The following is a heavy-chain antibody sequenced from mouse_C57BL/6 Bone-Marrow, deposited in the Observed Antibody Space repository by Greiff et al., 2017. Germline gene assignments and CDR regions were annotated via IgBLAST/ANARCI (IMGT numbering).Heavy chain of an antibody. D-gene: IGHD2-3*01. V-gene: IGHV2-3*01. CDR2: IWGDGST. CDR3: AKNLYDGYLAWFAY. J-gene: IGHJ3*01. CDR1: GFSLTSYG. Sequence: VHLVESGPGLVAPSQSLSITCTVSGFSLTSYGVSWVRQPPGKGLAWLGVIWGDGSTNYHSALISRLSISKANSKVQVFLKLNSLQTDDTATYYCAKNLYDGYLAWFAYWGQGTLVTVSA.